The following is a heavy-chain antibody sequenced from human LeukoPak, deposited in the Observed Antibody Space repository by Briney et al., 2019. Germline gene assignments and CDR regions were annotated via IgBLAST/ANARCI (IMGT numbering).Heavy chain of an antibody. J-gene: IGHJ4*02. Sequence: ASVTVSCKASGYTFTIYGISWVRQAPGQGLEWMGWISAYNGNTNYAQKLQGRVTITTDTSTSTAYMELRSLRSDDTAVYYCARTTTPYYYDSSGVSVYYFDYWGQGTLVTVSS. CDR3: ARTTTPYYYDSSGVSVYYFDY. V-gene: IGHV1-18*01. CDR1: GYTFTIYG. CDR2: ISAYNGNT. D-gene: IGHD3-22*01.